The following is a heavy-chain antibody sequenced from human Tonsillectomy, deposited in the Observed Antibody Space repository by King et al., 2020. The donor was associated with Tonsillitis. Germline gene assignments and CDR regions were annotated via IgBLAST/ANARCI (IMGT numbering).Heavy chain of an antibody. CDR2: IYHSGST. J-gene: IGHJ5*02. Sequence: QLQESGSGLVKPSQTLSLTCAVSGGSISSGGYSWSWIRQPPGKGLEWIGYIYHSGSTYYNPSLKSRVTISVDRSKNQFSLKLSSVTAADTAVYYCAREAAGIAVNWFDPWGQGTLVTVSS. CDR1: GGSISSGGYS. V-gene: IGHV4-30-2*01. CDR3: AREAAGIAVNWFDP. D-gene: IGHD6-19*01.